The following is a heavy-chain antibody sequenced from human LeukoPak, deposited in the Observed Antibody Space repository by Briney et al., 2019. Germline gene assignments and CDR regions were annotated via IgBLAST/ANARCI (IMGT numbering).Heavy chain of an antibody. CDR2: IKQDGSEK. V-gene: IGHV3-7*05. J-gene: IGHJ4*02. CDR1: GFTFSSYW. Sequence: PGGSLRLSCAASGFTFSSYWMSWVRQAPGKGLEWVANIKQDGSEKYYVDSVKGRFTISRDNAKNSLYLQMNSLRAEGTALYYCARKRSYGDYEDYWGQGTLATVSS. CDR3: ARKRSYGDYEDY. D-gene: IGHD4-17*01.